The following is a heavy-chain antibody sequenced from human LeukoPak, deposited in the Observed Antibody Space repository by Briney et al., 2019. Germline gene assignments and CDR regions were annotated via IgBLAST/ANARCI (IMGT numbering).Heavy chain of an antibody. CDR1: GVSTTNGIYY. V-gene: IGHV4-39*01. CDR3: ARHAEYNSGWHFYLDH. Sequence: SETLSLTCTVSGVSTTNGIYYWAWIRQPPGKGLEWIGSVHNVGSTYYNLSLRSRATMSIDTSKNPFSLRLNSVTAADTAVYYCARHAEYNSGWHFYLDHWGQGILVTVSS. CDR2: VHNVGST. J-gene: IGHJ4*02. D-gene: IGHD6-19*01.